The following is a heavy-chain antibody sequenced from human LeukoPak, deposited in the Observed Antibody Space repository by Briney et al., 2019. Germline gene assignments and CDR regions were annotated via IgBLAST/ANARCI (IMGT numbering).Heavy chain of an antibody. CDR3: AKASGVPWADYAFDI. CDR1: GFTFTSYG. J-gene: IGHJ3*02. V-gene: IGHV3-30*18. Sequence: PGGSLRLSCAASGFTFTSYGIHWVRQAPGKGLEWVAVISYDGSNKYYADSVKGRFTISRDNSKNTVYLQMNSLRAEDTAVYYCAKASGVPWADYAFDIWGQGTMVTVSS. CDR2: ISYDGSNK. D-gene: IGHD3-10*01.